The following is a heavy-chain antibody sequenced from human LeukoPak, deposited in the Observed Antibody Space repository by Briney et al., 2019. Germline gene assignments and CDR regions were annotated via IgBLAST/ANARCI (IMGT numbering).Heavy chain of an antibody. D-gene: IGHD3-22*01. V-gene: IGHV1-8*01. CDR2: MNPNSGNT. CDR1: GYTFTSYD. J-gene: IGHJ4*02. CDR3: ARYDSSGYNHLDY. Sequence: SVKVSCKASGYTFTSYDINWVRQAPGQGLEWMGWMNPNSGNTGYAQKFQGRVTMTRNTSISTAYMELSSLRSEDTAVYYCARYDSSGYNHLDYWGQGTLVTVSS.